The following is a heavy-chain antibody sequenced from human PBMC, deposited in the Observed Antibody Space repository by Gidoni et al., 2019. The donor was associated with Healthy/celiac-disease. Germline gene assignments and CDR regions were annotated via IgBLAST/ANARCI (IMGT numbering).Heavy chain of an antibody. CDR3: GKDGPKVKDYGVYTGCPFGI. CDR2: ISGGAGRT. Sequence: EVQLWWSGGGLVRPGGSLWRSFAASRYACISHGVRWVRQAPGTGLEWVSAISGGAGRTYYEDSGKGRFTIAGDNTKTARYLQMNARRAEDTAVYYCGKDGPKVKDYGVYTGCPFGIWGQGKMVTLSS. V-gene: IGHV3-23*02. CDR1: RYACISHG. D-gene: IGHD4-17*01. J-gene: IGHJ3*01.